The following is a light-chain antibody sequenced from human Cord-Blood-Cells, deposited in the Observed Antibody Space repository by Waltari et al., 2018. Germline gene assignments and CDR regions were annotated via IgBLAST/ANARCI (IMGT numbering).Light chain of an antibody. V-gene: IGKV3-20*01. CDR1: QSVSSSY. Sequence: EIVLTQSPGNLSLSPGERATPPCRASQSVSSSYLAWYQQKPGQAPRLLIYGASSRATGIPDRFSGSGSGTDFTLTISRLEPEDFAVYYCQQYGSSPPWTFGQGTKVEIK. CDR2: GAS. J-gene: IGKJ1*01. CDR3: QQYGSSPPWT.